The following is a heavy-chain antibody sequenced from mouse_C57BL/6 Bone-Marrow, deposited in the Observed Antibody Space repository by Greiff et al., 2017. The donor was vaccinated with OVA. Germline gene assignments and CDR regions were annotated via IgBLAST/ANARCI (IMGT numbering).Heavy chain of an antibody. CDR3: ARQEAGTFPFDY. Sequence: EVKLVESGGDLVKPGGSLKLSCAASGFTFSSYGMSWVRQTPDKRLEWVATISSGGSYTYYPDSVKGRFTISRDNAKNTLYLQMSSLKSEDTAMYYCARQEAGTFPFDYWGQGTTLTVSS. CDR2: ISSGGSYT. D-gene: IGHD4-1*01. J-gene: IGHJ2*01. V-gene: IGHV5-6*01. CDR1: GFTFSSYG.